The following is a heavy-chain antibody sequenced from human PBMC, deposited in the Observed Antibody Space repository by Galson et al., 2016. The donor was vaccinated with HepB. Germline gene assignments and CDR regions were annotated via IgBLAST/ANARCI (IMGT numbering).Heavy chain of an antibody. CDR1: GFTFSSYG. CDR3: AKDVVNSHWYFDL. V-gene: IGHV3-30*18. J-gene: IGHJ2*01. CDR2: ISYDGSNK. Sequence: SLRLSCAASGFTFSSYGMHWVRQAPGKGLEWVAVISYDGSNKYYADSVKGRFTISKDNSKNTLYLQMNSLRAEDTAVYYCAKDVVNSHWYFDLWGRGTLVTVSS. D-gene: IGHD2-21*01.